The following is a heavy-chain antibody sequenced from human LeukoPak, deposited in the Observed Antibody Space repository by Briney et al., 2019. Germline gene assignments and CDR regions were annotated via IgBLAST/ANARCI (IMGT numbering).Heavy chain of an antibody. V-gene: IGHV3-9*01. D-gene: IGHD6-19*01. CDR2: ISWNSGSI. Sequence: PGRSLRLSCAGSGFIFNNYAMHWVRQHPGKGLEWVSGISWNSGSIDHADSVKGRFTISRDNAKNSLYPQMNSLRVEDTAFYYCAKDNRRHYTSGPNPDSLHWGQGALVTVST. CDR1: GFIFNNYA. CDR3: AKDNRRHYTSGPNPDSLH. J-gene: IGHJ4*02.